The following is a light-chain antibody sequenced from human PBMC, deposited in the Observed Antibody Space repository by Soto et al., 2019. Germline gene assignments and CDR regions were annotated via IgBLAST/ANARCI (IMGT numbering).Light chain of an antibody. Sequence: EIVLTQSPGTLSLSPGERATLSCRISQSISSRYLAWYQQKPGQAPRLLIYGASSRATGIPDRISGSGSGTDFTLTISRLEPEDVAVYYCQQYGSLPTFGQGTKVEI. CDR1: QSISSRY. J-gene: IGKJ1*01. V-gene: IGKV3-20*01. CDR2: GAS. CDR3: QQYGSLPT.